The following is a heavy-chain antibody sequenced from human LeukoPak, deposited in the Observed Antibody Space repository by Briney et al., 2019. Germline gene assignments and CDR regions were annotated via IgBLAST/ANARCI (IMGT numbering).Heavy chain of an antibody. CDR3: ARDRGGDRFDY. CDR2: ISDSGNSI. D-gene: IGHD3-10*01. J-gene: IGHJ4*02. CDR1: GLTFSNHG. Sequence: PGGSLRLSCAASGLTFSNHGMQWVRQAPGKGLEWVSFISDSGNSISYTDSVKGRFTISRDNAKNSLYLQMNSLRGEDTGLYYCARDRGGDRFDYWGQGTLVTVSS. V-gene: IGHV3-48*03.